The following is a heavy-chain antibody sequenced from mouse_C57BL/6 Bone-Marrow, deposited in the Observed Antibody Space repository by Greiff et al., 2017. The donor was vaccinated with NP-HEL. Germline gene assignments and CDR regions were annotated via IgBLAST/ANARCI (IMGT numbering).Heavy chain of an antibody. V-gene: IGHV5-12*01. D-gene: IGHD2-3*01. Sequence: EVQRVESGGGLVQPGGSLKLSCAASGFTFSDYYMYWVRQTPEKRLEWVAYISNGGGSTYYPDTVKGRFTISRDNAKNTLYLQMSRLKSEDTAMYYCARRGGWYYFDYWGQGTTLTVSS. CDR1: GFTFSDYY. CDR3: ARRGGWYYFDY. CDR2: ISNGGGST. J-gene: IGHJ2*01.